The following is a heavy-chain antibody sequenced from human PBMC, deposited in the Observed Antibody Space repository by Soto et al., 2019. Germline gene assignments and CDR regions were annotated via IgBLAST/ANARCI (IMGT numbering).Heavy chain of an antibody. CDR1: GFTLSSYG. Sequence: PGGSLRLSWGASGFTLSSYGMHRVRPATGKGLEWVAVISYDGSNKYYADSVKGRFTISRDNSKSTLYLQMNSLRAEDTAVYYCAKDLIRGYSGYDTGSPDYWGQGTLVTVSS. V-gene: IGHV3-30*18. CDR2: ISYDGSNK. D-gene: IGHD5-12*01. CDR3: AKDLIRGYSGYDTGSPDY. J-gene: IGHJ4*02.